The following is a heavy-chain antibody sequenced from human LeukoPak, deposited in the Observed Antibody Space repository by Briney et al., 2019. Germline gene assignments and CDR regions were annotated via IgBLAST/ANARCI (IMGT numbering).Heavy chain of an antibody. D-gene: IGHD3-16*02. J-gene: IGHJ4*02. CDR2: IKQDGSEK. Sequence: PGGSLRLSCAASGFTLSSYWMSWVRQAPGKGLEGVANIKQDGSEKYYVDSVKGRFTISRDNAKNSLYLQMNSLSAEDTAVYYCARDRVWGSYRWYYFDYWGQGTLVTVSS. V-gene: IGHV3-7*01. CDR1: GFTLSSYW. CDR3: ARDRVWGSYRWYYFDY.